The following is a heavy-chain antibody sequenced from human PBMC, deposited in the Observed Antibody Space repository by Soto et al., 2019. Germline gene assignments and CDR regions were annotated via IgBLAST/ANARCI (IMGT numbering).Heavy chain of an antibody. Sequence: QITLKESGPTLVRPTQTLTLTCAFSGFSLSTSGVGVGWIRQPPGKALEWLAVIYWDDSKHYSPSLRSRLTITKDTSKXQXXLTXXNMXXXDXXXXXXXHKGPEDWPLDYWGQGTLVTVSS. CDR1: GFSLSTSGVG. J-gene: IGHJ4*02. V-gene: IGHV2-5*02. CDR3: XHKGPEDWPLDY. CDR2: IYWDDSK. D-gene: IGHD3-9*01.